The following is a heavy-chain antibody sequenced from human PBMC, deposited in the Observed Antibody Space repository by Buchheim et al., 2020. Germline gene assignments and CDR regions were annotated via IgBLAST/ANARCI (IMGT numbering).Heavy chain of an antibody. CDR3: ARNNGNYRLDD. V-gene: IGHV3-33*03. J-gene: IGHJ4*02. Sequence: QVQLVESGGGVVQPGMSLRLSCAASGFTFNRYGMHWVRQAPGKGLEWVAIIWYDGSNKYYADSVKGRFTISRDHSKNTVALQMNSLRAEDTAVYYCARNNGNYRLDDWGQGTL. D-gene: IGHD1-26*01. CDR1: GFTFNRYG. CDR2: IWYDGSNK.